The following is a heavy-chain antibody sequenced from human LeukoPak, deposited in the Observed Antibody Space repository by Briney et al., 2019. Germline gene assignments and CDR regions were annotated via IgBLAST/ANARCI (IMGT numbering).Heavy chain of an antibody. V-gene: IGHV3-73*01. CDR3: ISLDYDVLTGSPQG. CDR1: TFSFSRYP. Sequence: GGSLRLSCVASTFSFSRYPMGWVRQASGKGLEWVGRIRSKANSYATAYAASVKGRFTISRDDSDNTAYLQMNSLTTEDTAVYYCISLDYDVLTGSPQGWGQGTLVTVSS. D-gene: IGHD3-9*01. CDR2: IRSKANSYAT. J-gene: IGHJ4*02.